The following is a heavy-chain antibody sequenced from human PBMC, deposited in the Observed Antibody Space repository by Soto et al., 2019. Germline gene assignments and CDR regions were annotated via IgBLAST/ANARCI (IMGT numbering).Heavy chain of an antibody. V-gene: IGHV4-30-2*01. J-gene: IGHJ3*01. CDR3: ARGGGDDSLDF. CDR1: GVTNSYGGNY. D-gene: IGHD2-21*02. CDR2: ISHLETT. Sequence: SETLSLTRSVSGVTNSYGGNYWSWIRQAPGECLGWLCSISHLETTYYKPSFKSRLSLSTDRTRNQWSLRLSSMTGADEAVYYCARGGGDDSLDFWGQG.